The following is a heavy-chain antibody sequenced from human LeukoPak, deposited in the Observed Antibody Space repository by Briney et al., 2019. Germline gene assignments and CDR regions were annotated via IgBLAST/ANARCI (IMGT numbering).Heavy chain of an antibody. D-gene: IGHD1-26*01. V-gene: IGHV1-69*04. CDR1: GGTFSSYA. J-gene: IGHJ4*02. Sequence: GASVKVSCKASGGTFSSYAISWVRQAPGQGLEWMGRIIPILGIANYAQKFQGRVTMTTDTSTSTAYMELRSLRPDDTAVYYCARARIVGVLYYFDYWGQGTLVTVSS. CDR3: ARARIVGVLYYFDY. CDR2: IIPILGIA.